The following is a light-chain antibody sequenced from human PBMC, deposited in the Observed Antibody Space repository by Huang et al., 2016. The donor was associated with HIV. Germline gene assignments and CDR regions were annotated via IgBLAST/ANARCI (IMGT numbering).Light chain of an antibody. J-gene: IGKJ3*01. CDR1: QSVSRN. CDR3: QQYNNWPPFT. V-gene: IGKV3-15*01. CDR2: GAS. Sequence: EIVMTQSPATLSVSPGERATLSCRASQSVSRNLAWYQQKPGQAPRLLIYGASTSATGIPARFSGSGSGTEFTLTISSLQSEDFAVYYCQQYNNWPPFTFGPGTKVDIK.